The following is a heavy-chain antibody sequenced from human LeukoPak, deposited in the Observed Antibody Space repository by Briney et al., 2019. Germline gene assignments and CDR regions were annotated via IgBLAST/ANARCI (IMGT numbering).Heavy chain of an antibody. CDR2: ISGSGGST. D-gene: IGHD6-13*01. CDR3: AKDKPSSSSWANWFDP. CDR1: GFTFSSYA. V-gene: IGHV3-23*01. J-gene: IGHJ5*02. Sequence: PGGSLRLSCAASGFTFSSYAMSWVRQAPGKGLEWVSAISGSGGSTYYADSVKGRFTISRDNSKNTLYLQMNSLRAEDTAVYYCAKDKPSSSSWANWFDPWGQGTLVTVSS.